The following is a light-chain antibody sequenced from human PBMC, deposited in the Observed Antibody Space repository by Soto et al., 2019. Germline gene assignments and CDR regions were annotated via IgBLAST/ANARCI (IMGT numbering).Light chain of an antibody. CDR2: EVT. CDR3: SSYTNNYAWV. Sequence: QSALTQPASVSGSPGQSITISCTGTSSDVGGYHYVSWYQQHPGKAPKLMIYEVTNRPSGISNRFSGSKSGNTASLTISGLQAEDEADYYCSSYTNNYAWVFGGGTKVTVL. V-gene: IGLV2-14*01. CDR1: SSDVGGYHY. J-gene: IGLJ3*02.